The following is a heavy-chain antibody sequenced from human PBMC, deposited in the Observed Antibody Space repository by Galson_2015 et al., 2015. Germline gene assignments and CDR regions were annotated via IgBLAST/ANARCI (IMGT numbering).Heavy chain of an antibody. CDR1: GFTFSSYS. Sequence: SLRLSCAASGFTFSSYSMNWVRQAPGKGLEWVSVIHSGGSTYYADSVKGRFTISRDNSKNTLYLQMNSLRAEDTAVYYCARARPDSSGWPASLFDYWGQGTLVTVSS. CDR2: IHSGGST. J-gene: IGHJ4*02. D-gene: IGHD6-19*01. CDR3: ARARPDSSGWPASLFDY. V-gene: IGHV3-53*01.